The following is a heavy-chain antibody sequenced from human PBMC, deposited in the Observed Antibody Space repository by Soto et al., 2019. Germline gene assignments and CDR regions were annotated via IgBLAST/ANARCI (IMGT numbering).Heavy chain of an antibody. CDR1: GGTFSSYA. V-gene: IGHV1-69*06. Sequence: AVKVSCKASGGTFSSYAISWVRQAPGQGLEWMGGIIPIFGTANYAQKFQGRVTITADKSTSTAYMELSSLRSEDTAVYYCARDRYQLLYGDYYYYGMVVWGQGTTVTVSS. CDR2: IIPIFGTA. J-gene: IGHJ6*02. D-gene: IGHD2-2*02. CDR3: ARDRYQLLYGDYYYYGMVV.